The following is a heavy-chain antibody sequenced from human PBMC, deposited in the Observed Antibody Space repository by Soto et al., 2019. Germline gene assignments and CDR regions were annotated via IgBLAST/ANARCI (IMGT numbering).Heavy chain of an antibody. J-gene: IGHJ3*01. CDR2: ISGSVDGT. CDR1: GFTFDSYA. CDR3: AKYTVGGYSFWSGYYSDGLDV. V-gene: IGHV3-23*01. Sequence: EVKLLESGGGLAQPGGSLRLSCVGSGFTFDSYAISWVRQAPGERLQWIAAISGSVDGTDYAHSVRGRFTISRDNAKKTVHLQMDSLRVEDTAVYFCAKYTVGGYSFWSGYYSDGLDVWGQGTLVSVS. D-gene: IGHD3-3*01.